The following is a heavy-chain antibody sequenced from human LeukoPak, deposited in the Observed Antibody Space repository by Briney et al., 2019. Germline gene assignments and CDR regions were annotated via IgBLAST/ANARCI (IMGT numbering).Heavy chain of an antibody. CDR1: GYSFTSYW. V-gene: IGHV5-51*01. D-gene: IGHD6-13*01. CDR3: ARRSSSWYNAFDI. J-gene: IGHJ3*02. Sequence: GESLKISCKGSGYSFTSYWIGWVRQMPGKGLEWMGIIYPGDSDTRYSPSFQGQVTISADKSISTAYLQWSSLKASDTAMYYCARRSSSWYNAFDIWGQGTMVTLSS. CDR2: IYPGDSDT.